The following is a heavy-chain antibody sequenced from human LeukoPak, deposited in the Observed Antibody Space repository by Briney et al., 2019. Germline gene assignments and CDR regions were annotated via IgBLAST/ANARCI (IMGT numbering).Heavy chain of an antibody. Sequence: PGGSLRLSCAASGFTFSDYYMSWIRQAPGKGLEWVSYISSSGSTIYYADSVKGRFTISRDNAKNSLYLQMNSLRAEDTAVYYCARESTYYDILTGYPLYYYYYMDVWGKGTTVTVSS. J-gene: IGHJ6*03. CDR3: ARESTYYDILTGYPLYYYYYMDV. V-gene: IGHV3-11*04. CDR1: GFTFSDYY. D-gene: IGHD3-9*01. CDR2: ISSSGSTI.